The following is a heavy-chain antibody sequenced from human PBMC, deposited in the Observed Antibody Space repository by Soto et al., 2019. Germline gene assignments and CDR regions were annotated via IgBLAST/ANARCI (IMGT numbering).Heavy chain of an antibody. D-gene: IGHD4-4*01. CDR1: GSSFTSYW. CDR3: ARHVTTVTTEAYYYYGMDV. CDR2: IYPGDSDT. V-gene: IGHV5-51*01. Sequence: GESLKISCKGSGSSFTSYWIGWVRQIPGTVLEWMGIIYPGDSDTRYSPSFQGHVTISADKSISTAYLQWSSPKASDTAMYYCARHVTTVTTEAYYYYGMDVWGQGTTVTVSS. J-gene: IGHJ6*02.